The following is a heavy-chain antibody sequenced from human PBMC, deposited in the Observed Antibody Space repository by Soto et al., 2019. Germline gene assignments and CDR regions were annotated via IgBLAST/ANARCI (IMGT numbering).Heavy chain of an antibody. Sequence: SETLSLTCAVSGDSIIGIYHWAWIRQPPGRSLEWIANIFYTGTTYYNPSLKSRVTISVDTSKNQFSLKLSSVTAADTAVYYCARETYYYDSSGYSALDYWGQGTLVTVSS. CDR1: GDSIIGIYH. J-gene: IGHJ4*02. D-gene: IGHD3-22*01. CDR3: ARETYYYDSSGYSALDY. V-gene: IGHV4-31*11. CDR2: IFYTGTT.